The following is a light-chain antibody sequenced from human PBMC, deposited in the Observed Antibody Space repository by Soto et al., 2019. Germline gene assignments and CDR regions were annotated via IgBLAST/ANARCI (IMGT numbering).Light chain of an antibody. V-gene: IGLV2-14*01. CDR2: DVS. CDR3: SSYTSSSTE. J-gene: IGLJ2*01. CDR1: SSDVGGYNY. Sequence: LTQPASVSGSPGQSITISCTGTSSDVGGYNYVSWYQQHPGKAPKLMIYDVSNRPSGVSNRFSGSKSGNTASLTISGLQAEDEADYYCSSYTSSSTEFGGGTKVTVL.